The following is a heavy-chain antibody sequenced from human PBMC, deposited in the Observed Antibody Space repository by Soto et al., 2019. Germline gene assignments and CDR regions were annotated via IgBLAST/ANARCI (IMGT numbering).Heavy chain of an antibody. Sequence: QVQLVESGGGVVQPGRSLRLSCAASGFTFSSYAMHWVRQAPGKGLEWVAVISYDGSNKYYADSVKGRFTISRDNSKNTLYLQMNSLRAEDTAVYYCASKQQLGFDYYYGMDVWGQGTTVTVSS. CDR1: GFTFSSYA. CDR3: ASKQQLGFDYYYGMDV. D-gene: IGHD6-6*01. J-gene: IGHJ6*02. V-gene: IGHV3-30-3*01. CDR2: ISYDGSNK.